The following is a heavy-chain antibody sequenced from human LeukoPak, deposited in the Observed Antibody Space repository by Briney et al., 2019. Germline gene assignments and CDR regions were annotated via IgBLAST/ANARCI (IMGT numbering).Heavy chain of an antibody. J-gene: IGHJ3*02. D-gene: IGHD2-2*01. V-gene: IGHV1-18*01. CDR2: ISAYNGNT. CDR3: ARDPGYCSSTSCPWAFDI. CDR1: GYTFTSYS. Sequence: ASVKVSCKASGYTFTSYSISWVRQAPGQGLEWMGWISAYNGNTNYAQKLQGRVTMTTDTSTSTAYMELRSLRSDDTAVYYCARDPGYCSSTSCPWAFDIWGQGTMVTVSS.